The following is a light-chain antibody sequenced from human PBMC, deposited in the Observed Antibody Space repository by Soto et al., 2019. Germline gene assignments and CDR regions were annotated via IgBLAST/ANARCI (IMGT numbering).Light chain of an antibody. Sequence: QSALTQPASVSGSPRQSITFSCTGTSSDVGGYNYVSWYQQHPGKAPKLMIYDVSNRPSGVSNRFSGSKSGNTASLTISGLQAEDEADYYCSSYTSTSTVVFGGGTKLTVL. CDR2: DVS. V-gene: IGLV2-14*01. J-gene: IGLJ2*01. CDR1: SSDVGGYNY. CDR3: SSYTSTSTVV.